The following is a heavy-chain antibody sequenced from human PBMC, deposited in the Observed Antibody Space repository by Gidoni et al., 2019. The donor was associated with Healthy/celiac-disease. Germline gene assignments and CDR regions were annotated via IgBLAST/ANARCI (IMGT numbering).Heavy chain of an antibody. Sequence: EVQLLESGGGLVQPGGSLRLSCAASGFTFSSYAMSWVRQAPGKGLEWVSAISGSGGSTYYADSVKGRFTTSRDNSKNTLYLQMNSLRAEDTDVYYCAKDPGDTAMVKSAFDIWGQGTMVTVSS. V-gene: IGHV3-23*01. CDR2: ISGSGGST. J-gene: IGHJ3*02. CDR1: GFTFSSYA. CDR3: AKDPGDTAMVKSAFDI. D-gene: IGHD5-18*01.